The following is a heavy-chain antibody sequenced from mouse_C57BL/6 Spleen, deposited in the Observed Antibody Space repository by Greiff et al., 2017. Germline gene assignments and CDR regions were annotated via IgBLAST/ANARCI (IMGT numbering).Heavy chain of an antibody. V-gene: IGHV1-50*01. J-gene: IGHJ3*01. CDR2: IDPSDSYT. D-gene: IGHD1-1*01. CDR3: ARRASTVEVAY. Sequence: QVQLQQPGAELVKPGASVKLSCKASGYTFTSYWMQWVKQRPGQGLEWIGEIDPSDSYTNYNQKFKGKATLTVDTSSSTAYMQLSSLTSEDSAVYYFARRASTVEVAYWGQGTLVTVSA. CDR1: GYTFTSYW.